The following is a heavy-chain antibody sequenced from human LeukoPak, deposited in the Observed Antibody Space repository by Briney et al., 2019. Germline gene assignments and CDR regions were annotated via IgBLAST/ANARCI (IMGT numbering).Heavy chain of an antibody. D-gene: IGHD3-22*01. J-gene: IGHJ6*03. CDR3: ARNLYYYDSSGYYAPPYYYYYYMDV. CDR1: GYTFTSYG. CDR2: ISAYNGNT. V-gene: IGHV1-18*01. Sequence: GASVKVSCKASGYTFTSYGISWVRQAPGQGLEWMGWISAYNGNTNYAQKLQGRVTMTTDTSTSTAYMELRSLRSDDTAVYYCARNLYYYDSSGYYAPPYYYYYYMDVWGKGTTVTVSS.